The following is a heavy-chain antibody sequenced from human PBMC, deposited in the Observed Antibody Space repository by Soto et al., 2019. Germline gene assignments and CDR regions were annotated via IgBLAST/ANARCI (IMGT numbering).Heavy chain of an antibody. CDR2: VYYTGFT. D-gene: IGHD2-21*01. Sequence: QLQLQESGPGLVKPSETLSLTCTVSGDSISSSYYWGWVRQPPGKGLECIGAVYYTGFTYYNPSLKSRLNISLDTSKNQFSLRLSSVPAADTAIYYCARLPVVVIALGYFDPWGPGTLVTVAS. CDR1: GDSISSSYY. CDR3: ARLPVVVIALGYFDP. J-gene: IGHJ5*02. V-gene: IGHV4-39*01.